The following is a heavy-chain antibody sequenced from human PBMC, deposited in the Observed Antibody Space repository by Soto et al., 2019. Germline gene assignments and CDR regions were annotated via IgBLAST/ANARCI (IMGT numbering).Heavy chain of an antibody. CDR2: ITWNSANV. CDR3: AKEAGLTTDYMDI. D-gene: IGHD4-4*01. J-gene: IGHJ6*03. V-gene: IGHV3-9*01. CDR1: GFTLDKYA. Sequence: EVQLVESGGDLVQPGRSLRLSCAASGFTLDKYAMHCVRQSPGKGLEWGSGITWNSANVGYADSVKGRFTMSRDNAKNSLYLQMNNLRPEDTALYKCAKEAGLTTDYMDIWGKGTTVTVSS.